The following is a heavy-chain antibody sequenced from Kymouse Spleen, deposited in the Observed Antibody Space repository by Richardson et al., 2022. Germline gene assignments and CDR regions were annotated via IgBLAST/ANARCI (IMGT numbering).Heavy chain of an antibody. V-gene: IGHV4-39*01. CDR1: GGSISSSSYY. D-gene: IGHD6-6*01. CDR2: IYYSGST. J-gene: IGHJ4*02. Sequence: QLQLQESGPGLVKPSETLSLTCTVSGGSISSSSYYWGWIRQPPGKGLEWIGSIYYSGSTYYNPSLKSRVTISVDTSKNQFSLKLSSVTAADTAVYYCASRSIAARLDYWGQGTLVTVSS. CDR3: ASRSIAARLDY.